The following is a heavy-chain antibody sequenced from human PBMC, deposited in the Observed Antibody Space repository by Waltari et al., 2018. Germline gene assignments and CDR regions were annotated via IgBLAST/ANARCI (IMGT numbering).Heavy chain of an antibody. CDR2: INHSGST. V-gene: IGHV4-34*01. CDR3: ARLGSGLYYDFWSGYLID. Sequence: QVQLQQWGAGLLKPSETLSLTCAVYGGSFSGYYWSWIRQPPGKGLEWIGEINHSGSTNYNPSLKSRVTISVDTSKNQFSLKLSSVTAADTAVYYCARLGSGLYYDFWSGYLIDWGQGTLVTVSS. CDR1: GGSFSGYY. D-gene: IGHD3-3*01. J-gene: IGHJ4*02.